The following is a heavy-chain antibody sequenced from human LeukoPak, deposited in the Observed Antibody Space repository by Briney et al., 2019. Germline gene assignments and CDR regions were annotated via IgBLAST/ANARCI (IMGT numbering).Heavy chain of an antibody. V-gene: IGHV1-8*01. Sequence: ASVKVSCKASGYTFTSYDINWVRQATGQGLEWMGWMNPNSGNTGYAQKFQGRVTMIRNTSISTAYMELSSLRSEHTAVYYCASPRRMGGSRRDWFDPWGQGTLVTVSS. CDR2: MNPNSGNT. J-gene: IGHJ5*02. CDR3: ASPRRMGGSRRDWFDP. CDR1: GYTFTSYD. D-gene: IGHD3-10*01.